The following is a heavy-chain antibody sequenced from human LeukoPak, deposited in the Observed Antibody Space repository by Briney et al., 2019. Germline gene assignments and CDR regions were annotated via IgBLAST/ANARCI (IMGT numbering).Heavy chain of an antibody. CDR1: GGSISSSSYY. V-gene: IGHV4-39*07. CDR3: ARGTYGSGTHP. CDR2: IYYSGST. Sequence: SETLSLTCTVSGGSISSSSYYWGWIRQPPGKGLEWIGSIYYSGSTYYNPSLKSRVTISVDTSKNQFSLKLTSVTAADTAVYYCARGTYGSGTHPWGQGTLVTVSS. J-gene: IGHJ5*02. D-gene: IGHD3-10*01.